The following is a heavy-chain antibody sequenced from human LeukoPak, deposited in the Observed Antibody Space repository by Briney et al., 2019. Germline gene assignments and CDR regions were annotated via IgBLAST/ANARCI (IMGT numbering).Heavy chain of an antibody. J-gene: IGHJ4*02. D-gene: IGHD6-19*01. CDR2: LNPSGGSS. Sequence: ASVKVSCKASGYTVTSYYMHWVRQAPGQGLEWMAILNPSGGSSSYAQKFQGRATLTRATSTSTVYMELSSLRSEDTAVYYCARPAVAGTTPPLRYWGQGTLVTVSS. V-gene: IGHV1-46*01. CDR1: GYTVTSYY. CDR3: ARPAVAGTTPPLRY.